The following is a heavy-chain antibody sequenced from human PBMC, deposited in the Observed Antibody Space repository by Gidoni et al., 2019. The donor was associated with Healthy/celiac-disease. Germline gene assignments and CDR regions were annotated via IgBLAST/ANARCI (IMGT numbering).Heavy chain of an antibody. J-gene: IGHJ5*02. V-gene: IGHV4-34*01. CDR1: GGSFSGYY. D-gene: IGHD3-3*01. Sequence: QVQLQQWGAGLFKPSEPLSLTCAVYGGSFSGYYWSWIRQPPGKGLEWIGEINHSGSTNYNPSLKSRVTISVDTSKNQFSLKLSSVTAADTAVYYCARGAKAIFGVVKTNWFDPWGQGTLVTVSS. CDR3: ARGAKAIFGVVKTNWFDP. CDR2: INHSGST.